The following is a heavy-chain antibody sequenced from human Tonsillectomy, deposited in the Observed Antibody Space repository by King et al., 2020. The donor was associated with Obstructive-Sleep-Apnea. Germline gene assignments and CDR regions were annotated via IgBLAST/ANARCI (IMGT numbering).Heavy chain of an antibody. CDR1: GYSFTSYW. V-gene: IGHV5-10-1*01. Sequence: VQLVQSGAEVKKPGESLRISCKGSGYSFTSYWISWVRQMPGKGLEWMGRIDPSDSYTNYSPSFQGHVTISADKSISTAYLQWSSLKASDTAMYYCARHERDTMVRGVMFDYWGQGTLVTVSS. J-gene: IGHJ4*02. D-gene: IGHD3-10*01. CDR2: IDPSDSYT. CDR3: ARHERDTMVRGVMFDY.